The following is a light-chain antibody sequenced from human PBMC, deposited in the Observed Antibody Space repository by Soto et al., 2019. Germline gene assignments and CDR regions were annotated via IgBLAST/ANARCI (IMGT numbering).Light chain of an antibody. V-gene: IGKV1-39*01. CDR2: GTS. CDR3: QQSYSTAQT. CDR1: QSIATY. J-gene: IGKJ2*01. Sequence: DIQMTQSPSSLSASVGDKVTITCRASQSIATYLNWYQQKPGKAPELLIYGTSNLQSGVTSSFIGAGSGTDFTLTISGLQPEDFGTYHCQQSYSTAQTFGQGTKVE.